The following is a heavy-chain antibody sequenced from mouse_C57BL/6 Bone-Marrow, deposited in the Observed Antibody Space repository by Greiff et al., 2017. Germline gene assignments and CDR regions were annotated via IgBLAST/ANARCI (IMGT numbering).Heavy chain of an antibody. Sequence: EVMLVESGGGLVKPGGSLKLSCAASGFTFSSYTMSWVRQTPEKRLEWVATISGGGGNTYYPDSVKGRFTISRDNAKNTLYLQMSSLRSEDTALYFCSSRSYYASVYPPGFAYWGQGTLVTVSA. CDR1: GFTFSSYT. V-gene: IGHV5-9*01. J-gene: IGHJ3*01. CDR2: ISGGGGNT. CDR3: SSRSYYASVYPPGFAY. D-gene: IGHD1-1*01.